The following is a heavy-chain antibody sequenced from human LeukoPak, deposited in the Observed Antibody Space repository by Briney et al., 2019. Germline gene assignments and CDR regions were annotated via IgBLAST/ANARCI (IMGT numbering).Heavy chain of an antibody. J-gene: IGHJ6*03. Sequence: SETLSLTCTVSGGSISSGGYYWSWIRQPPGKGLEWIGYIYHSGSTYYNPSLKSRVTISVDRSKNQFSLKLSSVTAADTAVYYCARVWVAAHYYYNYYMDVWGKGTTVTVSS. D-gene: IGHD6-6*01. CDR3: ARVWVAAHYYYNYYMDV. CDR1: GGSISSGGYY. CDR2: IYHSGST. V-gene: IGHV4-30-2*01.